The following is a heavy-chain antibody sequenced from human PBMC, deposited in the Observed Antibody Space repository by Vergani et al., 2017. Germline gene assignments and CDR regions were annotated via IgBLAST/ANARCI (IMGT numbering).Heavy chain of an antibody. CDR1: GFTFSSYG. CDR3: ARWGYYYYYGMDV. CDR2: ISYDGSNK. D-gene: IGHD1-26*01. V-gene: IGHV3-30*03. Sequence: VQLVESGGGLVKPGGSLRLSCAASGFTFSSYGMHWVRQAPGKGLEWVAVISYDGSNKYYADSVKGRFTISRDNSKNTLYLQMNSLRSEDTAVYYCARWGYYYYYGMDVWGQGTTVTVSS. J-gene: IGHJ6*02.